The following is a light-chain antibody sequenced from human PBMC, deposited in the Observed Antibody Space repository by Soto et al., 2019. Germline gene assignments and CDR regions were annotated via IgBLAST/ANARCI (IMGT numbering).Light chain of an antibody. Sequence: EIVLTQSPATLSLSPGERATLSCRASQSVSSFLAWYQQKPGQAPRLLIYEASKRATGIPARFSGSGSGTDFTLTISSLEPEDFAVYYCQQRSQQRTNWPSFTFGQGTRLENK. CDR3: QQRSQQRTNWPSFT. J-gene: IGKJ5*01. CDR2: EAS. CDR1: QSVSSF. V-gene: IGKV3-11*01.